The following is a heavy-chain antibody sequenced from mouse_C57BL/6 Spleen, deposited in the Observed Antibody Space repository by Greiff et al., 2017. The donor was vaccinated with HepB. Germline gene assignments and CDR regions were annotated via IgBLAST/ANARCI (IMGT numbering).Heavy chain of an antibody. CDR3: ARITTVVARDWYFDV. J-gene: IGHJ1*03. D-gene: IGHD1-1*01. CDR2: ISYDGSN. CDR1: GYSITSGYY. V-gene: IGHV3-6*01. Sequence: EVKLQESGPGLVKPSQSLSLTCSVTGYSITSGYYWNWIRQFPGNKLEWMGYISYDGSNNYNPSLKNRISITRDTSKNQFFLKLNSVTTEDTATYYCARITTVVARDWYFDVWGTGTTVTVSS.